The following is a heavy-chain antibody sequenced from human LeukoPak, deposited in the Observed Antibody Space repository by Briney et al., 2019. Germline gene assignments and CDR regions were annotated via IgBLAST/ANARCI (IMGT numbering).Heavy chain of an antibody. CDR2: ISTYSGNT. V-gene: IGHV1-18*01. J-gene: IGHJ4*02. CDR3: ARASFDH. CDR1: GYTFVTYG. Sequence: VASVKVSCKASGYTFVTYGINWVRQAPGQGPEWIGWISTYSGNTKYALKFQDRVTLTRDTSTTTAYMELKSLTSDDRAVYYCARASFDHWGQGTLVIVSS.